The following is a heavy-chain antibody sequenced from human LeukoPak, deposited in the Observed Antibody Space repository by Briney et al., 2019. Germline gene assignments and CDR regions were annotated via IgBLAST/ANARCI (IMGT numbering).Heavy chain of an antibody. CDR1: GGSISSDSFY. CDR3: ARWTKNYFDY. CDR2: MYYSGSA. Sequence: TSETLSLTCSVSGGSISSDSFYWGWIRQPPGKGLEWIGSMYYSGSAYYNPSLKSRVTISVDTSKNQFSLKLSSVTAADTAVYYCARWTKNYFDYWGQGTLVTVSS. J-gene: IGHJ4*02. V-gene: IGHV4-39*01. D-gene: IGHD3/OR15-3a*01.